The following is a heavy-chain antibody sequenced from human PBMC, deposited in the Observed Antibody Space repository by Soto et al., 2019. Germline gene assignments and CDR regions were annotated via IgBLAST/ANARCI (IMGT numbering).Heavy chain of an antibody. Sequence: QVQLQESGPGLVKPSQTLSLTCTVSGGSISSGGYYWSWIRQHPGKRLEWIAYIYYSGSTYCNPSLKSRVTISVDTSKNQYCLKLSSVTAADTPVYYCARENDSAPGYFNYWGQGTMVTVSS. D-gene: IGHD5-18*01. CDR3: ARENDSAPGYFNY. V-gene: IGHV4-31*03. CDR2: IYYSGST. J-gene: IGHJ4*02. CDR1: GGSISSGGYY.